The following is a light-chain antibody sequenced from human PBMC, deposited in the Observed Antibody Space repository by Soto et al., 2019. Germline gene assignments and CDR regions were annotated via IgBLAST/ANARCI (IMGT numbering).Light chain of an antibody. CDR3: QQYNDWPRT. V-gene: IGKV3-15*01. Sequence: VLTQSPGTLSLSPGERATLSCRASQSVSSTYLAWYQHKPGQAPRLLIYGASTTATDVPPRFSGSGSGTEFTLTISNLQSEDFAVYYCQQYNDWPRTFGQGTRLEIK. CDR2: GAS. CDR1: QSVSSTY. J-gene: IGKJ5*01.